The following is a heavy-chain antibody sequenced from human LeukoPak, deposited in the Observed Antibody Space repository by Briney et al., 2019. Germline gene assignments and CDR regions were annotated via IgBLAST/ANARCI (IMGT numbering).Heavy chain of an antibody. Sequence: GGSLRLSCVASAFTITNHWMYWLRHAPGRGLVWVSRIKSDESSSAYADSVKGRFTISRDNAKNTLYLQMNSLRVEDTAVYYCATVFKGTSLQDYWGQGTLVTVSS. CDR2: IKSDESSS. D-gene: IGHD3-10*01. V-gene: IGHV3-74*03. CDR3: ATVFKGTSLQDY. J-gene: IGHJ4*02. CDR1: AFTITNHW.